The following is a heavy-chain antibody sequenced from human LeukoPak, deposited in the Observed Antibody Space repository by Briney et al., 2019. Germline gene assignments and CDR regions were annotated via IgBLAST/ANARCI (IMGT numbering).Heavy chain of an antibody. CDR3: ANSVVITTFDY. Sequence: GGSLRLSCAASGFTFSSYAMSWVRQAPGKGLEWVSAISGSGGSTYYADSVKGRLTISRDNSKNTLYLQMNSLRAEDTAVYYCANSVVITTFDYWGQGTLVTVSS. J-gene: IGHJ4*02. D-gene: IGHD3-22*01. CDR2: ISGSGGST. V-gene: IGHV3-23*01. CDR1: GFTFSSYA.